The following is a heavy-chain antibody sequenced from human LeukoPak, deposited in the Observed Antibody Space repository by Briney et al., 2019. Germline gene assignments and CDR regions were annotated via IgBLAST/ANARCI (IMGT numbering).Heavy chain of an antibody. V-gene: IGHV3-30*02. J-gene: IGHJ4*02. CDR3: AKDTRAKGGSGWFQGVYSGFDY. CDR2: IRYDGSNK. D-gene: IGHD6-19*01. Sequence: GGSLRLSCAASGFTFSSYGMHWVRQAPGKGLEWVAFIRYDGSNKYYADSVKGRFTISRDNSKNTLYLQMNSLRAEDTAVYYCAKDTRAKGGSGWFQGVYSGFDYWGQGTLVTVSS. CDR1: GFTFSSYG.